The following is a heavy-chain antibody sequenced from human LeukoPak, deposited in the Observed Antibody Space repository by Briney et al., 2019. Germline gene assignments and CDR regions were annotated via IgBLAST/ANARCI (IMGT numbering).Heavy chain of an antibody. CDR3: ARGDYGDYKVGRCYFDY. CDR1: GGSFSGYY. D-gene: IGHD4-17*01. CDR2: INHSGST. J-gene: IGHJ4*02. Sequence: KASETLSLTCAVYGGSFSGYYWSWIRQPPGKGLEWIGEINHSGSTNYNPSLKSRVTISVDTSKNQFSPKLSSVTAADTAVYYCARGDYGDYKVGRCYFDYWGQGTLVTVSS. V-gene: IGHV4-34*01.